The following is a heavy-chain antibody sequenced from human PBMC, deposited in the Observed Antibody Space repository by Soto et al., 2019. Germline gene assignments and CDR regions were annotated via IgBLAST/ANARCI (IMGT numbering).Heavy chain of an antibody. CDR3: ARGELRFWFDP. CDR2: IYYSGST. J-gene: IGHJ5*02. Sequence: QVQLQESGPGLVKPSQTLSLTCTVSGGSISSGGYYWSWIRQHPGKGLEWIGYIYYSGSTYYNPSRKNRVTISVDTSKNQFSLKLSSVTAADTAVYYCARGELRFWFDPWGQGTLVTVSS. D-gene: IGHD1-26*01. V-gene: IGHV4-31*03. CDR1: GGSISSGGYY.